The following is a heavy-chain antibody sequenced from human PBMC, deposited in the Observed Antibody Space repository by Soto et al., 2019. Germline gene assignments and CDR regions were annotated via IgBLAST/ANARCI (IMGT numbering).Heavy chain of an antibody. Sequence: ASVKVSCKASGGTFSSYAISWVRQAPGQGLEWMGGIIPIFGTANYAQKFQGRVTITADESTSTAYMELSSLRSEDTAVYYCARGDGRGSSGFYYYYGMDVRGHGPTVTVSS. V-gene: IGHV1-69*13. CDR3: ARGDGRGSSGFYYYYGMDV. CDR1: GGTFSSYA. D-gene: IGHD6-25*01. CDR2: IIPIFGTA. J-gene: IGHJ6*02.